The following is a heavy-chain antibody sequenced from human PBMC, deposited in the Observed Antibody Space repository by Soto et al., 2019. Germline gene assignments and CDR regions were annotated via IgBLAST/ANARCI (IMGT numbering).Heavy chain of an antibody. CDR1: GFTFSSYA. CDR2: IGSDGGNT. J-gene: IGHJ3*02. D-gene: IGHD4-4*01. Sequence: EVQLVESGGGLVQPGGSLRLSCAASGFTFSSYAMHWVRQAPGKGLEYVSAIGSDGGNTDYANSVKDRFTISRDNSKKTLYRQMGSLRTGAMAVYYCARGDPYSNTLRNDAFDIWGQGTMVTVSS. V-gene: IGHV3-64*01. CDR3: ARGDPYSNTLRNDAFDI.